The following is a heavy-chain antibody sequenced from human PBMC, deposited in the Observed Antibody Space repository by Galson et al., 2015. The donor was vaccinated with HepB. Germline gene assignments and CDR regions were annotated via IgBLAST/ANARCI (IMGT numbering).Heavy chain of an antibody. CDR1: GFTFSSYA. V-gene: IGHV3-64D*06. CDR2: ISSNGGST. D-gene: IGHD6-13*01. J-gene: IGHJ4*02. CDR3: VKSPGYSSSWLYYFDY. Sequence: SLRLSCAASGFTFSSYAMHWVRQAPGKGLEYVSAISSNGGSTYYTDSVKGRFTISRDNSKNTLYLQMSSLRAEDTAVYYCVKSPGYSSSWLYYFDYWGQGTLVTVSS.